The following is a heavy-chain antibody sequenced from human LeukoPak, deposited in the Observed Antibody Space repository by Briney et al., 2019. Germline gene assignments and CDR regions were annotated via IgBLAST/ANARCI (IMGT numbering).Heavy chain of an antibody. CDR3: ARDIGSGPVDV. V-gene: IGHV4-59*01. D-gene: IGHD3-10*01. CDR2: IYYTGRT. CDR1: GASISNFY. Sequence: SETLSLTCTVSGASISNFYWSWIRQPPGKGLEWIGYIYYTGRTNFNPSLKSRVTMSVDTSKNQLSLKLSSVTAADTAVYYCARDIGSGPVDVWGQGTTVTVSS. J-gene: IGHJ6*02.